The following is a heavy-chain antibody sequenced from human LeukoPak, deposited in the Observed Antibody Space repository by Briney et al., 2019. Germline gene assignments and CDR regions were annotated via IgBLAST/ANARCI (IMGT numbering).Heavy chain of an antibody. V-gene: IGHV3-33*01. CDR3: ARDPARLSTVVTPDY. CDR2: IWYDGSNK. J-gene: IGHJ4*02. CDR1: GFTFSSYG. Sequence: PGRSLRLSCAASGFTFSSYGMHWVRQAPGKGLEWVAVIWYDGSNKYYADSVKGRFTISRDNSKSTLYLQMNSLRAEDTAVYYCARDPARLSTVVTPDYWGQGTLVTVSS. D-gene: IGHD4-23*01.